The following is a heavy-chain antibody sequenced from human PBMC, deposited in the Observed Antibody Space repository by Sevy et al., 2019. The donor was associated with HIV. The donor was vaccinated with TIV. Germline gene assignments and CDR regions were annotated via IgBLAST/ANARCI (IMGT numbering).Heavy chain of an antibody. CDR1: GFTFSTYA. J-gene: IGHJ4*02. Sequence: GGSLRLSCTASGFTFSTYAMYWVRQAPGKGLEWVAVISDDGNNKDYADSVKGLFTVSRDNSKDTLYLQMYSLRAEDTAVYYCASHYYDTTGYYYPLDYWGQGTLVTVSS. CDR2: ISDDGNNK. D-gene: IGHD3-22*01. V-gene: IGHV3-30*04. CDR3: ASHYYDTTGYYYPLDY.